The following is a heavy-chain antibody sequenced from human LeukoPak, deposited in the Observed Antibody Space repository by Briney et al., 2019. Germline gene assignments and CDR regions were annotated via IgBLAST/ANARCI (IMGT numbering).Heavy chain of an antibody. Sequence: PGGSLRLSCAASGSTFSSYWMSWVRQAPGKGLEWVANIKQDGSEKYYVDSVKGRFTISRDNTKNSLYLQMNSLRAEDTAVYYCARERWIYGDFDYWGQGTLVTVSS. D-gene: IGHD4-17*01. J-gene: IGHJ4*02. CDR3: ARERWIYGDFDY. CDR2: IKQDGSEK. CDR1: GSTFSSYW. V-gene: IGHV3-7*01.